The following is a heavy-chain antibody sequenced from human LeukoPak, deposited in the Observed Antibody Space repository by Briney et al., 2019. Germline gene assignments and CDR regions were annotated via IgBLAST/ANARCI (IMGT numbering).Heavy chain of an antibody. CDR1: GYTFTNYG. D-gene: IGHD3-16*02. J-gene: IGHJ4*02. CDR2: INPNSGGT. Sequence: ASVRVSCKASGYTFTNYGISWVRQAPGQGLEWMGWINPNSGGTNYAQKFQGRVTMTRDTSISTAYMELSRLRSDDTAVYYCARGIMITFGGVIALDDYWGQGTLVTVSS. CDR3: ARGIMITFGGVIALDDY. V-gene: IGHV1-2*02.